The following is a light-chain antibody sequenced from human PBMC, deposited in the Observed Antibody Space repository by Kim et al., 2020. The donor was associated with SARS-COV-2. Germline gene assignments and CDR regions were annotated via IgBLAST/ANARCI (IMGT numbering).Light chain of an antibody. CDR3: QEYDSSPPLP. V-gene: IGKV3-20*01. CDR2: GAS. Sequence: SPGERATHSCRDGQGVSRSYLAWYQKKPGQATRLLIYGASSRATGIPDRFSGSGAGTDFTLTISRLEPEDLAVYYCQEYDSSPPLPLGGGTKG. J-gene: IGKJ4*01. CDR1: QGVSRSY.